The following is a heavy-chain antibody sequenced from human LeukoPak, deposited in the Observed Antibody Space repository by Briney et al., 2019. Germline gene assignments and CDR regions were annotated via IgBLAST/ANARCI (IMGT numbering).Heavy chain of an antibody. CDR1: GFTFSSYW. V-gene: IGHV3-7*01. CDR3: ARDLRIDSSGYIPPYYFDY. J-gene: IGHJ4*02. Sequence: GGSLRLSCAASGFTFSSYWMSWVRQAPGKGLEWVANIKQDGSEKYYVDSVKGRFTISRDNAKNSLYLQMNSLRAEDTAVYYCARDLRIDSSGYIPPYYFDYWGQGTLVTVSS. D-gene: IGHD3-22*01. CDR2: IKQDGSEK.